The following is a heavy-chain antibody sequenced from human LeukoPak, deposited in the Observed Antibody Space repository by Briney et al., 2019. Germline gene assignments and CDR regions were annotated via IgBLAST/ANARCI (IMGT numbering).Heavy chain of an antibody. D-gene: IGHD1-26*01. Sequence: SETLSLTCTVSGYSISSGYYWGWIRQPPGKGLEWIGSIYHSGSTNYNPSLKSRVTISVDTSKNQFSLKLSSVTAADTAVYYCAGAVDGTFGYWGQGTLVTVSS. V-gene: IGHV4-38-2*02. J-gene: IGHJ4*02. CDR2: IYHSGST. CDR3: AGAVDGTFGY. CDR1: GYSISSGYY.